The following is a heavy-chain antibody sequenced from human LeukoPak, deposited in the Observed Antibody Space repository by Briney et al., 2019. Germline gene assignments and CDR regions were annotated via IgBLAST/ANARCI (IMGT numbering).Heavy chain of an antibody. V-gene: IGHV3-30*04. CDR3: ARVAEAAAFDY. Sequence: PGRSLRLSCAASGFTFSRYAMHWVRQARGKGRAGVAVISYDGSNKYYAGSVKGRFTISKDNAKNSLYLQMNSLRADDTAVYYCARVAEAAAFDYWGQGTLVSVSS. D-gene: IGHD6-13*01. CDR2: ISYDGSNK. CDR1: GFTFSRYA. J-gene: IGHJ4*02.